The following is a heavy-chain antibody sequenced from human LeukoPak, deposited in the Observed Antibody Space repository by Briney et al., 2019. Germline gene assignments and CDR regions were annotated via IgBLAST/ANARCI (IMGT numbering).Heavy chain of an antibody. CDR1: GFTVSTNY. D-gene: IGHD6-6*01. CDR3: AREGLAARDYYFDY. Sequence: GGSLRLSCAASGFTVSTNYMTWVRQAPGKELEWVANIKQDGSEKNYVDSVKGRFTISRDNAKTSLYLQMNSLRAEDTAVYYCAREGLAARDYYFDYWGQGTLVTVSS. V-gene: IGHV3-7*01. J-gene: IGHJ4*02. CDR2: IKQDGSEK.